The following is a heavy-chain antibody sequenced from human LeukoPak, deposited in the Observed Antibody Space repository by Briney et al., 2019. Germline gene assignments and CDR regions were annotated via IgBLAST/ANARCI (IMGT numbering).Heavy chain of an antibody. CDR2: IYPGDSDT. V-gene: IGHV5-51*01. Sequence: GESLKISCKGSGYSFTSYWIGWVRQMPGKGLEWMGIIYPGDSDTRYSPSFQGQVTISADKSISTAYLQWSSLKASDTAMYYCARRLVGPADNGVGFYYWGQGTLVTVSS. CDR1: GYSFTSYW. D-gene: IGHD2-2*01. CDR3: ARRLVGPADNGVGFYY. J-gene: IGHJ4*02.